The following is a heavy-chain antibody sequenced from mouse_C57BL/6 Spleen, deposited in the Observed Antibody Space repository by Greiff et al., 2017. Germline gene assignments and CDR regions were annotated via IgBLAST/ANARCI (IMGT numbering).Heavy chain of an antibody. J-gene: IGHJ4*01. CDR1: GYSITSGYY. CDR3: ARDMVKGYAMDY. D-gene: IGHD2-2*01. V-gene: IGHV3-6*01. CDR2: ISYDGSN. Sequence: EVKLVESGPGLVKPSQSLSLTCSVTGYSITSGYYWNWIRQFPGNKLEWMGYISYDGSNNYNPSLKNRISITRDTSKNQFFLKLNSVTTEDTATYYCARDMVKGYAMDYWGQGTSVTVSS.